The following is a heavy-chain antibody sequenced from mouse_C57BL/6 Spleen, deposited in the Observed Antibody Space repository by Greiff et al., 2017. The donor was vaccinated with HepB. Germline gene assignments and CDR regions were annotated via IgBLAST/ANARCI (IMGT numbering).Heavy chain of an antibody. CDR1: GYTFTSYW. Sequence: QVQLKQPGAELVKPGASVKLSCKASGYTFTSYWMHWVKQRPGQGLEWIGMIHPNSGSTNYNEKFKSKATLTVDKSSSTAYMQLSSLTSEDSAVYYCARYGVTTGPHWYFDVWGTGTTVTVSS. D-gene: IGHD2-2*01. V-gene: IGHV1-64*01. CDR2: IHPNSGST. CDR3: ARYGVTTGPHWYFDV. J-gene: IGHJ1*03.